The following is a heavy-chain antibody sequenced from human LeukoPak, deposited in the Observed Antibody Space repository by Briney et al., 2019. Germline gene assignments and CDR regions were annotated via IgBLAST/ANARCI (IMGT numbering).Heavy chain of an antibody. Sequence: SETLSLTCAVYGGSFSGYYWSWIRQPPGKGLEWIGEINHSGSTNYNPSLKSRVTISVDTSKNQFSLKLSSVTAADTAVYYCARQPYGSGSSFDYWGQGTLVTVSS. V-gene: IGHV4-34*01. CDR1: GGSFSGYY. D-gene: IGHD3-10*01. J-gene: IGHJ4*02. CDR3: ARQPYGSGSSFDY. CDR2: INHSGST.